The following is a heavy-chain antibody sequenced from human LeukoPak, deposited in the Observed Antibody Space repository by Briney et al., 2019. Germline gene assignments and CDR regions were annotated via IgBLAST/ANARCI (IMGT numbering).Heavy chain of an antibody. J-gene: IGHJ4*02. Sequence: PGGSLRLSCAASGFTFSSYGMHWVRQAPGKGLEWVAFIRYDGSNKYYADSVKGRFTISRDNSKNTLYLQMNSLRAEDTAVYYCAKDLSGVRAEYFDYWGQGTLVTVSS. D-gene: IGHD7-27*01. CDR1: GFTFSSYG. CDR2: IRYDGSNK. CDR3: AKDLSGVRAEYFDY. V-gene: IGHV3-30*02.